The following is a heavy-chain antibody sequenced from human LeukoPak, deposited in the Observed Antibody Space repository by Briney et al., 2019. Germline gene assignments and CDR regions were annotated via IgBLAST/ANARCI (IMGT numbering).Heavy chain of an antibody. Sequence: SETLSLICTVSGGSISSSSYYWGWIRQPPGKGLEWIGSIYYSRSTYYNPSLRSRVTISVDTPKNQFSLKLSSVTAADTAVYYCARLRQLVLIDYWGQGTLVTVSS. D-gene: IGHD6-13*01. V-gene: IGHV4-39*01. CDR1: GGSISSSSYY. CDR2: IYYSRST. CDR3: ARLRQLVLIDY. J-gene: IGHJ4*02.